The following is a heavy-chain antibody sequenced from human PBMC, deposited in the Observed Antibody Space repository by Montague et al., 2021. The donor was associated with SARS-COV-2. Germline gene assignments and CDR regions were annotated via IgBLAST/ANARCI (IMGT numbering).Heavy chain of an antibody. D-gene: IGHD4/OR15-4a*01. J-gene: IGHJ4*02. CDR3: ARRCETYPGFFDY. CDR2: ISYTGIT. Sequence: TLSLTCSVSGDSISSGGYYWSWIRQLQEKGLEWIALISYTGITYSNPSLESRVTMSVDTSKNHFSLNLRSVTAADTASYYCARRCETYPGFFDYWGQGTPVTVSS. CDR1: GDSISSGGYY. V-gene: IGHV4-31*03.